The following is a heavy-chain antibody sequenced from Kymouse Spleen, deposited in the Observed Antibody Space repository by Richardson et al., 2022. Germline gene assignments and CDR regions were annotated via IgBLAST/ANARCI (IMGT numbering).Heavy chain of an antibody. V-gene: IGHV3-13*01. CDR2: IGTAGDT. J-gene: IGHJ3*02. CDR1: GFTFSSYD. CDR3: ARGGLGYSSGFDAFDI. D-gene: IGHD6-19*01. Sequence: EVQLVESGGGLVQPGGSLRLSCAASGFTFSSYDMHWVRQATGKGLEWVSAIGTAGDTYYPGSVKGRFTISRENAKNSLYLQMNSLRAGDTAVYYCARGGLGYSSGFDAFDIWGQGTMVTVSS.